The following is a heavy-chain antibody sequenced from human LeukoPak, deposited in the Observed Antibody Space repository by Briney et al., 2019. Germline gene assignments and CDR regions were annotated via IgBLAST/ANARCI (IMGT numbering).Heavy chain of an antibody. V-gene: IGHV3-74*01. CDR1: GFTFSSYW. D-gene: IGHD1-20*01. CDR3: ARYNWNDGLGFDY. J-gene: IGHJ4*02. CDR2: INSDGSST. Sequence: GGSLRLSCAASGFTFSSYWMHWVRQAPGKGLVWVSRINSDGSSTSYADSVKGRFTISRDNAKNTLYLQMNSLRAKDTAVYYCARYNWNDGLGFDYWGQGTLVTVSS.